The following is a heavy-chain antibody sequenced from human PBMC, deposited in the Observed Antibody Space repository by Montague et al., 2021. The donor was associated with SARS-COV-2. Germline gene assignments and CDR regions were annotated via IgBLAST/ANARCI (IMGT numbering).Heavy chain of an antibody. V-gene: IGHV4-39*01. CDR3: ARHRANAGSFDI. D-gene: IGHD1-1*01. CDR1: GGSITVSRYD. Sequence: SETLSLTCTVSGGSITVSRYDWGWIRQPPGKGLEWIGSVHYTGTTYYNVSLKSRLTISVDTSENQFSLTMTSVTASDAAVYYCARHRANAGSFDIWGQGTMVTVSS. CDR2: VHYTGTT. J-gene: IGHJ3*02.